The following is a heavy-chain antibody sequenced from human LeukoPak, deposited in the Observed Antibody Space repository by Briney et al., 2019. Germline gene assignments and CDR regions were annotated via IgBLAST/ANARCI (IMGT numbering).Heavy chain of an antibody. CDR1: GFTFSSYA. D-gene: IGHD3-16*02. V-gene: IGHV3-23*01. CDR2: ISGSGGST. CDR3: AKGGLYYDYVWGSYRFDY. J-gene: IGHJ4*02. Sequence: PGGSLRLSCAASGFTFSSYAMSWVRQAPGKGLEWVSAISGSGGSTYYADSVKGRFTISRDNSKNTLYLQMNSLRAEDTAVYYCAKGGLYYDYVWGSYRFDYWGQGTLVTVSS.